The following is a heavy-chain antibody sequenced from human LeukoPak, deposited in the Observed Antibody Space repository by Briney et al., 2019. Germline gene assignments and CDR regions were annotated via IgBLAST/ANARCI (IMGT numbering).Heavy chain of an antibody. CDR1: RFSFSDYD. CDR2: ISYDGSRK. V-gene: IGHV3-30*18. CDR3: AKYAYNWNAPDGFDM. Sequence: AGRSLRLSCRASRFSFSDYDMHWVRQAPGKGLEWVAVISYDGSRKHYGDSVKGRFTISRDNSESTLFLQMNSLRTDDTSVYFCAKYAYNWNAPDGFDMWGQGTMVIVSS. J-gene: IGHJ3*02. D-gene: IGHD1-1*01.